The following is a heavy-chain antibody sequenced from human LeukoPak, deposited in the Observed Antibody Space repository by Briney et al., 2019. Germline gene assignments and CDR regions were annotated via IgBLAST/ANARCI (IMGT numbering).Heavy chain of an antibody. CDR2: ISGSGGST. D-gene: IGHD6-19*01. Sequence: PGGSLRLSCAVSGFTFSSYAMSWVRQAPGKGLEWVSTISGSGGSTYYADSVKGRFTISRDNSKNTLYLQMNSLRVEDTAVYYCANKGVPIGSGWYAYWGQGTLVTVSS. CDR3: ANKGVPIGSGWYAY. V-gene: IGHV3-23*01. J-gene: IGHJ4*02. CDR1: GFTFSSYA.